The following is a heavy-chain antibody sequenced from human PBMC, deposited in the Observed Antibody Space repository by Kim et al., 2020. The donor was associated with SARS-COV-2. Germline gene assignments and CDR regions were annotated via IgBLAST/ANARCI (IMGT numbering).Heavy chain of an antibody. D-gene: IGHD2-15*01. CDR2: ISAYNGNT. J-gene: IGHJ4*02. CDR1: GYTFTSYG. Sequence: ASVKVSCKASGYTFTSYGISWVRQAPGQGLEWMGWISAYNGNTNYAQKLQGRVTMTTDTSTSTAYMELRSLRSDDTAVYYCARDLGVVVAATPPFDYWGQGTLVTVSS. CDR3: ARDLGVVVAATPPFDY. V-gene: IGHV1-18*01.